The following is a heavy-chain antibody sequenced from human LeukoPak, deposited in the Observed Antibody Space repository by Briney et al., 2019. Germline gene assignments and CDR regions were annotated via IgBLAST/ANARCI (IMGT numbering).Heavy chain of an antibody. Sequence: PSETLSLTCTVSGGSISSSSYYWGWIRQPPGKGLEWIGSIYYSGSTYYNPSLKSRVTISVDTSKNQFSLKLSSVTAADTAVYYCARVAVAGTGFDYWGQGTLVTVSS. V-gene: IGHV4-39*07. D-gene: IGHD6-19*01. J-gene: IGHJ4*02. CDR3: ARVAVAGTGFDY. CDR2: IYYSGST. CDR1: GGSISSSSYY.